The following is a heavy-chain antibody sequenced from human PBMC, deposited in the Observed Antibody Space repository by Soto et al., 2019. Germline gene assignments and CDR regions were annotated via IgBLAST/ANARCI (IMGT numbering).Heavy chain of an antibody. CDR3: ARDPDFWSGYLDY. CDR1: GFTFTSYG. CDR2: INSYNGKK. D-gene: IGHD3-3*01. J-gene: IGHJ4*02. Sequence: QVQLLQSGAEVKKAGASVKVSCEASGFTFTSYGFSWVRQAPGQGLEWMGWINSYNGKKNYAQKFQGRVTMTIDTSTDTVYMEVRSLRSDDTAVYYCARDPDFWSGYLDYWGQGTLVTVSS. V-gene: IGHV1-18*01.